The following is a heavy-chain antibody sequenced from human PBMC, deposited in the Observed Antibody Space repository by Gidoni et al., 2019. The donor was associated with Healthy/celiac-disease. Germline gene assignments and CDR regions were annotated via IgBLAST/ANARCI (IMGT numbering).Heavy chain of an antibody. CDR3: ARMCGGRIQLWLRRVDGNLLWCY. D-gene: IGHD5-18*01. V-gene: IGHV1-8*01. Sequence: QVQLVQSGAEVKKPGASVKVSCKASGYTFTSYDIHWVRQATGQGLEWMGWMNPNSGNTGYAQKFQGRVTMTRNTSISTAYMELSSLRAEDTAVYYCARMCGGRIQLWLRRVDGNLLWCYWGQGTLVTVSS. CDR2: MNPNSGNT. CDR1: GYTFTSYD. J-gene: IGHJ4*02.